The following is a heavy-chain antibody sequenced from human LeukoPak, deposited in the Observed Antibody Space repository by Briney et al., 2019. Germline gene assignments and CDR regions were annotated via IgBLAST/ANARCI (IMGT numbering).Heavy chain of an antibody. CDR1: VFTLSSYL. D-gene: IGHD6-25*01. Sequence: GGSLRLSCAHSVFTLSSYLLYSGPQAPGQGLVWVSRLNSDGSSTGYADSVKGRFTISRDNAKNTLYLQMNSLRAEDTAVYYCARETLLSVDAFDIWGQGTMVTVSS. CDR3: ARETLLSVDAFDI. J-gene: IGHJ3*02. CDR2: LNSDGSST. V-gene: IGHV3-74*01.